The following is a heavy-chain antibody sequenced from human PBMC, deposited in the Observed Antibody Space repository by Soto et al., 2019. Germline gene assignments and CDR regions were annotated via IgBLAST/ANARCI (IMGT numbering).Heavy chain of an antibody. J-gene: IGHJ5*02. CDR2: IYWDDDK. V-gene: IGHV2-5*02. Sequence: QITLKESGPTLVKPTQTLTLTCTFSGFSLSTSGVGVGWIRQPPGKALEWLALIYWDDDKRYSSSLKSRLTITKDTSKNQVVLTMTNMDPVDTATYYCAHSEKTDTAMPSFSCWFDPWGQGTLVTVSS. CDR3: AHSEKTDTAMPSFSCWFDP. D-gene: IGHD5-18*01. CDR1: GFSLSTSGVG.